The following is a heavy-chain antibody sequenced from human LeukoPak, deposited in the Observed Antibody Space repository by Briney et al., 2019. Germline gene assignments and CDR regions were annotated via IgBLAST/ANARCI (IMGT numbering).Heavy chain of an antibody. D-gene: IGHD6-13*01. V-gene: IGHV3-7*01. CDR2: IKQDGSEK. Sequence: QPGGSLRLSCAASGFTFSNHGIYWVRQAPGKGLEWVANIKQDGSEKYYVDSVKGRFTTSRDNAKNSLYLQMNSLRTEDTAVYYCARVRAAAFDYWGQGTLVTVSS. CDR3: ARVRAAAFDY. CDR1: GFTFSNHG. J-gene: IGHJ4*02.